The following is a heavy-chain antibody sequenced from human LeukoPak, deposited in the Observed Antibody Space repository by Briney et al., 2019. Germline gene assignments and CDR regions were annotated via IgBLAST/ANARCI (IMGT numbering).Heavy chain of an antibody. Sequence: PSQTLSLTCTVSGGSISSGSYYWSWIRQPAGKGLEWIGRIYTSGSTNYNPSLKSRVTISVDTSKNQFSLKLSSVTAADTAVYYCARGVQDYDLSDAFDIWGQGTMVTVSS. CDR1: GGSISSGSYY. D-gene: IGHD4-17*01. CDR3: ARGVQDYDLSDAFDI. CDR2: IYTSGST. J-gene: IGHJ3*02. V-gene: IGHV4-61*02.